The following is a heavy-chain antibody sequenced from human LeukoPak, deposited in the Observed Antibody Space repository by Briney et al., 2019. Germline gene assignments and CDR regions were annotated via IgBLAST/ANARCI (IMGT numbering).Heavy chain of an antibody. CDR3: ARVSYQAFDI. CDR1: GYTFTRYH. CDR2: INPSDGGT. Sequence: ASVKVSCKASGYTFTRYHMHWVRQAPGQGLEWMGIINPSDGGTGYAQKFQGRVTMTRDTSTSTVYMELSSLRSEDTAAYYCARVSYQAFDIWGQGTMVTVSS. V-gene: IGHV1-46*01. D-gene: IGHD2-21*01. J-gene: IGHJ3*02.